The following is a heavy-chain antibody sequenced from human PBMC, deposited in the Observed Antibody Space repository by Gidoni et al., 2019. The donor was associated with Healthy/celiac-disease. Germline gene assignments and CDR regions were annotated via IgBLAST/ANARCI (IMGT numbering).Heavy chain of an antibody. CDR3: ARDSVDYGDIDY. CDR2: ISSSSSYI. J-gene: IGHJ4*02. Sequence: EVQLVESGGGLVKPGGSLRLSCASSGFTFSSYSMNWVRQAPGKGLEWVSSISSSSSYIYYADSVKGRFTISRDNAKNSLYLQMNSLRAEDTAVYYCARDSVDYGDIDYWGQGTLVTVSS. CDR1: GFTFSSYS. D-gene: IGHD4-17*01. V-gene: IGHV3-21*01.